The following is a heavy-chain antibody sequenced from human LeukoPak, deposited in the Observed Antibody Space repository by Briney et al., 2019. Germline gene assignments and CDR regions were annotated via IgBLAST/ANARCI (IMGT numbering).Heavy chain of an antibody. Sequence: GGSLRLSCSASGFTFSSYAMHXXRQAPGKGLEXXXXXXSNGASTYYADSVKGXFTIXRDNSENTLYLQMSSLRAEDTAVYYCVKDSLGYSYGYYFDYWGQGTLVTVSS. J-gene: IGHJ4*02. D-gene: IGHD5-18*01. CDR3: VKDSLGYSYGYYFDY. CDR1: GFTFSSYA. CDR2: XXSNGAST. V-gene: IGHV3-64D*09.